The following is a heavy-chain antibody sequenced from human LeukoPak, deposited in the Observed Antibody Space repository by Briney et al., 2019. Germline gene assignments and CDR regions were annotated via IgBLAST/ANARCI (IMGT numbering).Heavy chain of an antibody. V-gene: IGHV4-39*01. D-gene: IGHD6-19*01. Sequence: SETLSLTCTVPGGSISSSSYYWGWIRQPPGKGLEWIGSIYYSGSTYYNPSLKSRVTISVDTSKNQFSLKLSSVTAADTAVYYCARQDEAGTLDYWGQGTLVTVSS. J-gene: IGHJ4*02. CDR1: GGSISSSSYY. CDR3: ARQDEAGTLDY. CDR2: IYYSGST.